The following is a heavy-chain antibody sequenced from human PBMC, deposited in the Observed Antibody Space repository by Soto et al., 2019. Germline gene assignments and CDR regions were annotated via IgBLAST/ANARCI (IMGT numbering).Heavy chain of an antibody. CDR1: GFTFSSYW. J-gene: IGHJ3*02. CDR2: INSDGSST. V-gene: IGHV3-74*01. D-gene: IGHD2-2*01. CDR3: ARAQGGYCSSTSCEDAFDI. Sequence: EVQLVESGGGLVQPGGSLRLSCAASGFTFSSYWMHWVRQAPGKGLVWVSRINSDGSSTSYADSVKGRFTISRDNAKNTLYLQMNSLRAEDTAVYYCARAQGGYCSSTSCEDAFDIWGQGTMVTVSS.